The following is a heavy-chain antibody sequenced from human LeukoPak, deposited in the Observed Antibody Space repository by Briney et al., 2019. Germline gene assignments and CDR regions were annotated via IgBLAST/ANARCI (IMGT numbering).Heavy chain of an antibody. V-gene: IGHV3-30-3*01. CDR1: GRMFITYN. CDR2: ISFDGGNK. D-gene: IGHD6-13*01. Sequence: GGSLRLSCAASGRMFITYNMHWVRLAPGKGLDWVAVISFDGGNKFYADSVKGRFSISRDNSKNTLYLQMNSLGLDDTAVYFCARGRAGIAAAGFDYWGQGTLVTVSS. CDR3: ARGRAGIAAAGFDY. J-gene: IGHJ4*02.